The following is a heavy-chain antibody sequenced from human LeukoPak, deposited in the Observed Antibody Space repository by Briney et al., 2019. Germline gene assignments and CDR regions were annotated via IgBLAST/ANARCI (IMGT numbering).Heavy chain of an antibody. CDR3: AKDSPRDDYVRGSYRYSRRGLDI. J-gene: IGHJ3*02. CDR2: ISAYNGKT. D-gene: IGHD3-16*02. CDR1: GYEFSSYG. V-gene: IGHV1-18*01. Sequence: ASVNVSCKASGYEFSSYGISWVRQAPGQGLEWMGWISAYNGKTKYAEKVQGRLTMTTATSTSTAYMELRSLTSADTAVYYCAKDSPRDDYVRGSYRYSRRGLDIWGQGTLVTASS.